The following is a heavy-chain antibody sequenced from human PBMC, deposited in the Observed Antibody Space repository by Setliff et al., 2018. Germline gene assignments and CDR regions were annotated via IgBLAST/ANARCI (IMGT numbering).Heavy chain of an antibody. CDR3: ASNALPHYDYSNYEGLYDYYYYMDV. V-gene: IGHV1-8*02. CDR1: GYTFTSYD. D-gene: IGHD4-4*01. Sequence: GASVKVSCKASGYTFTSYDINWVRQATGQGLEWMGWMNPNSGNTGYAQKFQGRVTMTRNTSISTAYMDLSSLRFEDTAVYYCASNALPHYDYSNYEGLYDYYYYMDVWGKGTTVTVS. J-gene: IGHJ6*03. CDR2: MNPNSGNT.